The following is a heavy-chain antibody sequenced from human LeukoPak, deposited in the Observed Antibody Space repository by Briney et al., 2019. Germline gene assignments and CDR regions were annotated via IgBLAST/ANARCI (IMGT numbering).Heavy chain of an antibody. CDR3: ARSGTAFSFYYYYMDV. Sequence: SETLSLTCTVSGDSISPNYWSWIRQPPGKGLGWIGYIFYTGNTNYNPSLKSRVTISLDTSKNQFSLKLTSVTAADTAVYYCARSGTAFSFYYYYMDVWGKGTTVTVSS. D-gene: IGHD3-10*01. J-gene: IGHJ6*03. CDR2: IFYTGNT. V-gene: IGHV4-59*01. CDR1: GDSISPNY.